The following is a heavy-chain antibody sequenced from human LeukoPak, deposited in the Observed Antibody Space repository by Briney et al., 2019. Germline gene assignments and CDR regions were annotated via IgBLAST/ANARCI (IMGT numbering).Heavy chain of an antibody. V-gene: IGHV4-34*01. CDR1: GGAFSGYY. Sequence: PSETLSLTCAVYGGAFSGYYWSWIRQPPGKGLEWIGEINHSGDTKYNPSLKRRVSMSVDVSKDQFSLKPTSLTAADTAVYYCARGSRNYNNYEGADYWGQGTLVTVSS. CDR2: INHSGDT. J-gene: IGHJ4*02. CDR3: ARGSRNYNNYEGADY. D-gene: IGHD4-11*01.